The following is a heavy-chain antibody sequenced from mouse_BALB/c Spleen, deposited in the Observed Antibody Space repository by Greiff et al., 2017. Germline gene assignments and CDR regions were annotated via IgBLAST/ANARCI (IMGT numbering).Heavy chain of an antibody. V-gene: IGHV3-6*02. Sequence: EVQLQQSGPGLVKPSQSLSLTCSVTGYSITSGYYWNWIRQFPGNKLEWMGYISYDGSNNYNPSLKNRISITRDTSKNQFFLKLNSVTTEDTATYDCASYYYYGSSYAWLAYWGQGTLVTVSA. D-gene: IGHD1-1*01. J-gene: IGHJ3*01. CDR3: ASYYYYGSSYAWLAY. CDR1: GYSITSGYY. CDR2: ISYDGSN.